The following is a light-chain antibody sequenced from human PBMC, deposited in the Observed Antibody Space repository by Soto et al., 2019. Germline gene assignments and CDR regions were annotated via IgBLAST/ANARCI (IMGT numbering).Light chain of an antibody. CDR2: KAS. V-gene: IGKV1-5*03. Sequence: DIQMTQSPSILSGSVGDRVTITCRASQTISSWLAWYQQKPGKAPKLLIYKASSLESAVPSRFSGSGSGTEFTLTISGLQPDDFATYYCQQYNSYPLTFGGGTKVDIK. J-gene: IGKJ4*01. CDR1: QTISSW. CDR3: QQYNSYPLT.